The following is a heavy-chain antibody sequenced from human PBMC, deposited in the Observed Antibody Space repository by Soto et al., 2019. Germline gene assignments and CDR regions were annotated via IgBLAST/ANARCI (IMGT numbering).Heavy chain of an antibody. D-gene: IGHD2-8*01. CDR3: AADATAWQQMVPSDY. CDR2: IAVGSGYT. V-gene: IGHV1-58*01. J-gene: IGHJ4*02. Sequence: QMQLEQSGPEVKKPGTSVKVSCKASGFTFTSSAFQWVRQARGQRLEWIGWIAVGSGYTNYAQRFQDRVTLTRDMSTATTYRELSRLTSEDTSIYYCAADATAWQQMVPSDYWGQGTLVTVSS. CDR1: GFTFTSSA.